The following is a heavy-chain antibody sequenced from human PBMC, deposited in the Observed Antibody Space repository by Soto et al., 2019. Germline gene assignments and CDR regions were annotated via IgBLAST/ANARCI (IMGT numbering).Heavy chain of an antibody. J-gene: IGHJ5*02. CDR3: AREDGYWSGGSCHSGGWLEP. V-gene: IGHV1-18*01. CDR1: GYTFTTYG. D-gene: IGHD2-15*01. CDR2: ISPDNGKT. Sequence: QVQLVQSGVEVKKPGASVKVSCKTSGYTFTTYGVSWVRQAPGQGLEWMGWISPDNGKTNYAQRFQGRVILTTDTSTKTAYMELMSLRSDDTALYYCAREDGYWSGGSCHSGGWLEPWGQGTLVTVSS.